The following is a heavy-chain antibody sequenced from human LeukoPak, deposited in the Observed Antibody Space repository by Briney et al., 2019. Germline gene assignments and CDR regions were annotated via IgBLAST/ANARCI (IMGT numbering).Heavy chain of an antibody. CDR3: ARDLWYYGSGSLRYYYYYMDV. J-gene: IGHJ6*03. Sequence: ASVKVSCKASGYTFTSYGISWVRQAPGQGLEWMGWINPNSGGTNYAQKFQGRVTMTRDTSISTAYMELSRLRSDDTAVYYCARDLWYYGSGSLRYYYYYMDVWGKGTTVTVSS. D-gene: IGHD3-10*01. CDR1: GYTFTSYG. V-gene: IGHV1-2*02. CDR2: INPNSGGT.